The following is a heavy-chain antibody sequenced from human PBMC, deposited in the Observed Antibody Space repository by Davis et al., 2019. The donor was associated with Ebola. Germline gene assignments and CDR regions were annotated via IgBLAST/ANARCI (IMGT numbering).Heavy chain of an antibody. V-gene: IGHV4-34*01. CDR1: GGSFSGYY. CDR2: INHSGST. D-gene: IGHD5-24*01. Sequence: SETLSLTCAVYGGSFSGYYWSWIRQPPGKGLAWIGEINHSGSTNYNPSLKSRVTISVDTSKNQFSLKLSSVTAADTAVYYCARARWLHHRFDPWGQGTLVTVSS. J-gene: IGHJ5*02. CDR3: ARARWLHHRFDP.